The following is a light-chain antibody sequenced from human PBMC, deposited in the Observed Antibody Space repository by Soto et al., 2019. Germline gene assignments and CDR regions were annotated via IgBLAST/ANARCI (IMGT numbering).Light chain of an antibody. Sequence: QSVLTQPPSASGSPGQSVTISCTGTSSDVGGYGYVSWYQQHPGKAPKLMIYEVTKRPSGVPDRFSASKSGNTASLTVSGLQADDEADYYCSSYAGSNNFVFGTGTQLTVL. CDR2: EVT. CDR1: SSDVGGYGY. J-gene: IGLJ1*01. CDR3: SSYAGSNNFV. V-gene: IGLV2-8*01.